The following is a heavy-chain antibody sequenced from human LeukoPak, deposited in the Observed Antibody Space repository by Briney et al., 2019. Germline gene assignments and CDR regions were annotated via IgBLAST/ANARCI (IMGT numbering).Heavy chain of an antibody. V-gene: IGHV3-23*01. CDR3: AKAPVTTCSGTFCYPFDY. CDR1: GFTFSSYA. D-gene: IGHD2-15*01. CDR2: IAVTGGT. Sequence: GGSLRLSCAASGFTFSSYAMSWVRQAPGKGLEWVSAIAVTGGTYHAESVRGRFTISRDSSKNTLYLQMSSLRVEDAGVYYCAKAPVTTCSGTFCYPFDYWGQGTLVTVSS. J-gene: IGHJ4*02.